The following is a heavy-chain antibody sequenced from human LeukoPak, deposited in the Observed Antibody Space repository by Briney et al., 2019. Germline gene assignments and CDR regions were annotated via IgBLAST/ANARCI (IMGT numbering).Heavy chain of an antibody. J-gene: IGHJ5*02. V-gene: IGHV3-23*01. CDR2: ISGSGGST. CDR1: GFTSSSYA. Sequence: GGSLRLSCAASGFTSSSYAMSWVRQAPGKGLEWVSAISGSGGSTYYADSVKGRFTISRDNSKNTLYLQMNSLRAEDTAVYYCAKDYYDSSGYWSLNWFDPWGQGTLVTVSS. CDR3: AKDYYDSSGYWSLNWFDP. D-gene: IGHD3-22*01.